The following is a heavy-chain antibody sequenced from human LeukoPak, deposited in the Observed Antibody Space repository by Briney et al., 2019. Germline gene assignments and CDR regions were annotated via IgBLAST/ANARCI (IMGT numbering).Heavy chain of an antibody. J-gene: IGHJ4*02. CDR2: IYSGGET. Sequence: GGSLRLSCAASGFTVSSNYMNWVRQAPGKGLEWVSVIYSGGETYYADSVKGRFTISRDISKNTLYLQMNSLRAEDTAVYYCARDPFSYWGQGTLVTVSS. CDR1: GFTVSSNY. V-gene: IGHV3-66*01. CDR3: ARDPFSY.